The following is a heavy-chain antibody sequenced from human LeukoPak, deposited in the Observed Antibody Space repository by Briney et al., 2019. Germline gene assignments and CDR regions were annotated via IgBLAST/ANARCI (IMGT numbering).Heavy chain of an antibody. CDR2: VSGRDDST. D-gene: IGHD3-9*01. CDR1: GFTFSNYA. V-gene: IGHV3-23*01. Sequence: GASLRLSCAASGFTFSNYAMSWVRQAPGKGLEWVSAVSGRDDSTYYADSVKGRFTVSRDTSKNTLYLQMNSLRAEDTAVYYCVKWGDYDILTGYYDPDYWGQGTLVTVSS. J-gene: IGHJ4*02. CDR3: VKWGDYDILTGYYDPDY.